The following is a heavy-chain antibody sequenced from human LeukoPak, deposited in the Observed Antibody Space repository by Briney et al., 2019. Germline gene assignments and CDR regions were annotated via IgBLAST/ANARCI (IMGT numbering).Heavy chain of an antibody. CDR3: ARDGTASIPNDF. CDR2: IRGDGTKT. CDR1: GFTLNDYW. D-gene: IGHD2-8*01. V-gene: IGHV3-74*01. J-gene: IGHJ4*02. Sequence: PGGSLRLSCAASGFTLNDYWIHWVRQAPGKGLFWVSGIRGDGTKTVYADSVKGRFTVSRDNAKDAVFLQINSLRAEDTAVYYCARDGTASIPNDFRGQGTLVTVSS.